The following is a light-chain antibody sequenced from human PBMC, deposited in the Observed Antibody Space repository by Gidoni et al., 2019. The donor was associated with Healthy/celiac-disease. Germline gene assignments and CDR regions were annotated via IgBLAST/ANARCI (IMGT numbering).Light chain of an antibody. J-gene: IGKJ3*01. CDR3: QQYNRFT. V-gene: IGKV1-5*01. Sequence: DIQMTQSPSTLSASVGDRVTITCRASQSISSWLAWYQQKPGKAPKLLIYDASSLESGVPARFSGSGSGTEFTITISSLQPDDFATYYCQQYNRFTFGPGTKVDIK. CDR2: DAS. CDR1: QSISSW.